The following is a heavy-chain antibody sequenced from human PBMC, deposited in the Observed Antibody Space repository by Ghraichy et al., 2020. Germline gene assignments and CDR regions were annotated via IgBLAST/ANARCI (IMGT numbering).Heavy chain of an antibody. D-gene: IGHD2-2*01. Sequence: ASVKVSCKASGYTFTSYGISWVRQAPGQGLEWMGWISAYNGNTNYAQKLQGRVTMTTDTSTSTAYMELRSLRSDDTTVYYCARVYRGYCSSTSCLRWFDPWGQGTLVTASS. J-gene: IGHJ5*02. CDR2: ISAYNGNT. CDR1: GYTFTSYG. V-gene: IGHV1-18*01. CDR3: ARVYRGYCSSTSCLRWFDP.